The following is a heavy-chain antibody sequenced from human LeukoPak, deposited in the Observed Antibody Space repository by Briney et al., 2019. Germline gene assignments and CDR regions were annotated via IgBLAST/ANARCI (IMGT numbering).Heavy chain of an antibody. CDR3: AFNSDPNYYYYGMDV. CDR1: GYTFTIYG. J-gene: IGHJ6*02. D-gene: IGHD2-21*01. CDR2: ISAYNGNT. V-gene: IGHV1-18*01. Sequence: ASVKVSCKASGYTFTIYGISWVRKAPGQGLEWMGWISAYNGNTNYAQKLQGRVTMTTDTSTSTAYMELRSLRSDDTAVYYCAFNSDPNYYYYGMDVWGQGTTVTVSS.